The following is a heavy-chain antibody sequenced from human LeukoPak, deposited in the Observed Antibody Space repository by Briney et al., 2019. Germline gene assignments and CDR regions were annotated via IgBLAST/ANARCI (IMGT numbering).Heavy chain of an antibody. J-gene: IGHJ4*02. CDR3: AKDRSLTLPTFERSGYYYY. Sequence: PGGSLRLSCAASGFAFRSFDMSWVCQAPGKGLEWVSSLSGSGDTTYYADSVKGRFTISRDNSNNTLYLQMNSLRAEDTALYYCAKDRSLTLPTFERSGYYYYWGQGTLVTVSS. D-gene: IGHD3-22*01. CDR1: GFAFRSFD. CDR2: LSGSGDTT. V-gene: IGHV3-23*01.